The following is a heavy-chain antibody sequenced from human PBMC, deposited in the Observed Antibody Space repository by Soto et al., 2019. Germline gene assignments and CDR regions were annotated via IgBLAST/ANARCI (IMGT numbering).Heavy chain of an antibody. CDR3: AHSDGGYAIIYFDF. CDR2: IYYNDDR. Sequence: QITLQESGPTLLKPTQTLTLTCTFSGFSFTTAGVAVGWIRQTPGGALEWLTLIYYNDDRRFSPSLKTRLTITADTSNNQVVLSLTNVDPGDTATYFCAHSDGGYAIIYFDFWGQGIPVTVSS. J-gene: IGHJ4*02. D-gene: IGHD5-12*01. CDR1: GFSFTTAGVA. V-gene: IGHV2-5*01.